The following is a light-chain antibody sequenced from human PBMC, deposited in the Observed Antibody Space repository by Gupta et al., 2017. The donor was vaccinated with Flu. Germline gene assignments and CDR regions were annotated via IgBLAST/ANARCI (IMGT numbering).Light chain of an antibody. Sequence: QSALTQPASVSGSPGQSSTISCTGTSSDVGSYNLVSWYQQHPGKAPKLMIYEGSKRPSGVSNRFSGSKSGNTASLTISGLQAEDEADYYCCSHAGSSTWVFGGGTKLTVL. CDR3: CSHAGSSTWV. V-gene: IGLV2-23*01. CDR1: SSDVGSYNL. J-gene: IGLJ3*02. CDR2: EGS.